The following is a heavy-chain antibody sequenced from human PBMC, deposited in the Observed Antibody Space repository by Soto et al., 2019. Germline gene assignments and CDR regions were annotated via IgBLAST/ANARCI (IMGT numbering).Heavy chain of an antibody. V-gene: IGHV3-33*01. CDR1: GFTFSRYD. CDR3: ARGHSGYYMEV. Sequence: GGSLRLSCAASGFTFSRYDIHWVRQAPGKGLEWVANIWYDGSNKYYADSVKGRFTISRDNSKNTVDLQMNSLRAEDTAVYYCARGHSGYYMEVWGKGTTVTVSS. J-gene: IGHJ6*03. D-gene: IGHD3-10*01. CDR2: IWYDGSNK.